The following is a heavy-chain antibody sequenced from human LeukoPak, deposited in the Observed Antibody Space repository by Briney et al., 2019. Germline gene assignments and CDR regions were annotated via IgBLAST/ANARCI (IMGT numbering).Heavy chain of an antibody. J-gene: IGHJ4*02. CDR1: GGYLSSYY. Sequence: SDTLSLTCTVSGGYLSSYYWSWIRQPPRKGLDSIGYILYSGSTNYNPSLKSRVTISVDTSKNQFSLKLSSVTAADTAVYYCARGLWFGDENPPYFDYWGQGILVTVSS. CDR2: ILYSGST. V-gene: IGHV4-59*07. D-gene: IGHD3-10*01. CDR3: ARGLWFGDENPPYFDY.